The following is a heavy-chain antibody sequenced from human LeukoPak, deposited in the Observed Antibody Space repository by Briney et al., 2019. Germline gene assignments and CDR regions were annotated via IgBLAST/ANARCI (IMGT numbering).Heavy chain of an antibody. Sequence: PSETLSLTCTVSGGSISSSSYYWGWIRQPPGKGLEWIGSIYYSGSTYYNPSLKSRVTISVDTSKDQFSLKLSSVTAADTAVYYCARDGLEGLTGFRTTMIVPEYWGQGTLVTVSS. CDR1: GGSISSSSYY. CDR3: ARDGLEGLTGFRTTMIVPEY. CDR2: IYYSGST. D-gene: IGHD3-22*01. V-gene: IGHV4-39*07. J-gene: IGHJ4*02.